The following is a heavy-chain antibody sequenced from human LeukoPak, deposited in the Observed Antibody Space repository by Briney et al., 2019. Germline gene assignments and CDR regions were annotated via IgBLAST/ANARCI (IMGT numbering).Heavy chain of an antibody. V-gene: IGHV3-23*01. J-gene: IGHJ3*02. Sequence: GGSLRLSCAASGFTFSCYAMSWVRQAPGKGLEWVSAISGSGGSTYYADSVKGRFTISRDNSKNTLYLQMNSLRAEDTAVYYCAKDITMIVVVMDAFDIWGQGTMVTVSS. D-gene: IGHD3-22*01. CDR3: AKDITMIVVVMDAFDI. CDR2: ISGSGGST. CDR1: GFTFSCYA.